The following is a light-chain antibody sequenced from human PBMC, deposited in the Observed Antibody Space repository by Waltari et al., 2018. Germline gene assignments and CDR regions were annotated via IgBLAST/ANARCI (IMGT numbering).Light chain of an antibody. Sequence: IQMTQSPSTVSASVGDRVTTPCRASQSISRWLAWYQQKPGKAPKLLIHKASSLQSGVPSRFSGSGSGTEFTLNITSLQPDDFATYYCQHYNSFSALFTFGPGTQVDIK. CDR1: QSISRW. V-gene: IGKV1-5*03. J-gene: IGKJ3*01. CDR3: QHYNSFSALFT. CDR2: KAS.